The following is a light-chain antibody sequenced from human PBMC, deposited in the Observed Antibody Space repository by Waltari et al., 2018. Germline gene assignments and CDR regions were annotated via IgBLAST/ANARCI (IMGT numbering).Light chain of an antibody. CDR1: SSDIGGYTF. Sequence: QSALTQPASVSGSPGQSITISCTGTSSDIGGYTFVSCYQQHPGKPPHLMIYDVSKRPSGVSTRFSGSKSGNTASLTMSGLQAEDEADYYCSSYTVSSTWVFGGGTKLTVL. V-gene: IGLV2-14*03. CDR3: SSYTVSSTWV. J-gene: IGLJ3*02. CDR2: DVS.